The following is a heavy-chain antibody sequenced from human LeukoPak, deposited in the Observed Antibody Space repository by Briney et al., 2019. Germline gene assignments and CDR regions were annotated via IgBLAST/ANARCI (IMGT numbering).Heavy chain of an antibody. V-gene: IGHV4-30-2*01. CDR1: GGSISSGGYS. D-gene: IGHD3-10*02. Sequence: SETLSLTCAVSGGSISSGGYSWSWIRQPPGKGLEWIGSIYHSGSTYYNPSLKSRVTISGDRSKNQFSLKLSSVTAADTAVYYCARSLFGELFYFDYWGQGTLVTVSS. CDR3: ARSLFGELFYFDY. J-gene: IGHJ4*02. CDR2: IYHSGST.